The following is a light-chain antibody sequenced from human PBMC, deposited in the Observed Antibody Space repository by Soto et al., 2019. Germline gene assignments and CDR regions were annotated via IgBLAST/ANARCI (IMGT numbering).Light chain of an antibody. CDR2: KAS. J-gene: IGKJ1*01. CDR3: QQYESFPRT. Sequence: DIQMTQSPSTLSASVGDRVTITCRASQSINNYLAWYQQKPGKAPKLLIYKASTLESGVPSRFSGSGSGTEFTLSFSSLQPDDFATYYCQQYESFPRTFGQGTKVEIK. CDR1: QSINNY. V-gene: IGKV1-5*03.